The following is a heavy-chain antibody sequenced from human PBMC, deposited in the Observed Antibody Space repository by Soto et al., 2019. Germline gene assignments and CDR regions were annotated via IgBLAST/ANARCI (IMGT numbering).Heavy chain of an antibody. V-gene: IGHV3-53*01. CDR2: IYSGGST. J-gene: IGHJ6*02. D-gene: IGHD6-13*01. CDR3: ARXPYSSSWPSSHYYDMDV. Sequence: GGSLRLSCAASGFTVSSNYMSWVRQAPGKGLEWVSVIYSGGSTYYADSVKGRFTISRDNSKNTLYLQMNSLRAEDTAVYYCARXPYSSSWPSSHYYDMDVWGQGTTVTVSS. CDR1: GFTVSSNY.